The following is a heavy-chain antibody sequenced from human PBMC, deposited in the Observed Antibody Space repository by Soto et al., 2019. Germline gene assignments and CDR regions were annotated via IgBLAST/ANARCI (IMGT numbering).Heavy chain of an antibody. Sequence: SETLSLTCTVSGGSISSGGHYWNWIRQHPGKGLEWIGYIYYSGSTYYNPSLKSRVTISVDTSKNQFSLKLSSVTAADTAVYYCARDQAYDYTSPGDYYYYGMDVWGQGTTVTSP. CDR3: ARDQAYDYTSPGDYYYYGMDV. J-gene: IGHJ6*02. CDR2: IYYSGST. V-gene: IGHV4-31*03. CDR1: GGSISSGGHY. D-gene: IGHD4-4*01.